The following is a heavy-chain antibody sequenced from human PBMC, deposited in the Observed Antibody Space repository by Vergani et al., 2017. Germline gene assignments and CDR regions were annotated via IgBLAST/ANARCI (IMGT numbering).Heavy chain of an antibody. Sequence: QVQLQQWGAGLLKPSETLSLTCAVYGGSFSGYYWSWIRQPPGKGLEWIGEINHSGSTNYNPSLKIRVTISVDTSKNQLSMKLSYVTAADTAVYDCAREPCSGGSCYSRSPYYYYMDVWGKGTTVTVSS. CDR1: GGSFSGYY. CDR3: AREPCSGGSCYSRSPYYYYMDV. V-gene: IGHV4-34*01. D-gene: IGHD2-15*01. CDR2: INHSGST. J-gene: IGHJ6*03.